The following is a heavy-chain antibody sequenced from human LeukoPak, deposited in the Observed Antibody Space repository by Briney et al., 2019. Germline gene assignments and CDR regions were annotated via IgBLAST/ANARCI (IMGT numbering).Heavy chain of an antibody. CDR3: VREGPVRFLEQIDY. CDR1: SYSISRGYY. Sequence: PSETLSLTCTVSSYSISRGYYWGWIRQSPGKGLEWIGNIHHGGSTSYNPSLKSRATISLDMSKNQFSLKLNSVTAADTAVYYCVREGPVRFLEQIDYWGQGTLVTVSS. J-gene: IGHJ4*02. CDR2: IHHGGST. V-gene: IGHV4-38-2*02. D-gene: IGHD3-3*01.